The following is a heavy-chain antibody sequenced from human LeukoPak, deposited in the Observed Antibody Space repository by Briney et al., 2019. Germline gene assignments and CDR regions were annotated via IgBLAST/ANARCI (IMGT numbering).Heavy chain of an antibody. Sequence: SQTLSLTCAISGDSVSSNSAAWNWTRQSPSRGLEWLGRTYYRSKWYNDYAVSVKSRITINPDTSKNQFSLQLNSVTPEDTAVYYCARSYSSSWYDELGVDYWGQGTLVTVPS. J-gene: IGHJ4*02. CDR1: GDSVSSNSAA. D-gene: IGHD6-13*01. CDR3: ARSYSSSWYDELGVDY. CDR2: TYYRSKWYN. V-gene: IGHV6-1*01.